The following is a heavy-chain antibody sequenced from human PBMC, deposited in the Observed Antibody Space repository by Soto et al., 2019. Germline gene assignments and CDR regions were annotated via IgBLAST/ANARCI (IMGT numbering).Heavy chain of an antibody. CDR3: ARLYYYDSSGYYPLFGY. J-gene: IGHJ4*02. CDR2: IYPGDSDT. D-gene: IGHD3-22*01. V-gene: IGHV5-51*01. CDR1: GYSFTSYW. Sequence: GESLKIYCKGSGYSFTSYWIGWVRQMPGKGLEWMGIIYPGDSDTRYSPSFQGQVTISADKSISTAYLQWSSLKASDTAMYYCARLYYYDSSGYYPLFGYWGQGTLVTVSS.